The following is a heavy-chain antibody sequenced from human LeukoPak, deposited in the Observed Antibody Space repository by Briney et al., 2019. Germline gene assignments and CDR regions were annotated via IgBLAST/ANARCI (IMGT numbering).Heavy chain of an antibody. CDR1: GGTFSSYA. V-gene: IGHV1-69*13. CDR3: ARVNYQDHEWFLDAFDI. J-gene: IGHJ3*02. Sequence: ASVKVSCKASGGTFSSYAISWVRQAPGQGLEWMGGIIPIFGTANYAQKFQGRVTITADESTSTAYMELSSLRSEDTAVYYCARVNYQDHEWFLDAFDIWGQGTMVTVSS. CDR2: IIPIFGTA. D-gene: IGHD3-3*01.